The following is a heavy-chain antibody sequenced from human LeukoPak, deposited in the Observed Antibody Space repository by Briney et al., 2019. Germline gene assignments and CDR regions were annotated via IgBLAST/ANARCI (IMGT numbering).Heavy chain of an antibody. CDR3: ARARSPSSGYLLRDHNWFDP. CDR1: GYTFTRYD. CDR2: INTKSGMT. Sequence: ASVKVSCKASGYTFTRYDINWVRQATGQGLEWMGWINTKSGMTGHAQKFQGRVTITTDESTSTAYMELSSLRSEDTAVYYCARARSPSSGYLLRDHNWFDPWGQGTLVTVSS. V-gene: IGHV1-8*03. D-gene: IGHD3-22*01. J-gene: IGHJ5*02.